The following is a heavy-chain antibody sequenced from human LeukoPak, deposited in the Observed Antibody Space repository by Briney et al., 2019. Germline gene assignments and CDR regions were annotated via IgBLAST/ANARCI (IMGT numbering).Heavy chain of an antibody. CDR1: GYNFDDQY. CDR2: IYSKSGGT. CDR3: ARVSTSGYRDWLDP. J-gene: IGHJ5*02. Sequence: ASVKVFWKASGYNFDDQYIQWVPQAPGQGLEWMGWIYSKSGGTNFEQKFQGRVTMTRDTSISTAYMELGRLRFHDTAVYYCARVSTSGYRDWLDPWGQGNPVTASS. V-gene: IGHV1-2*02. D-gene: IGHD5-18*01.